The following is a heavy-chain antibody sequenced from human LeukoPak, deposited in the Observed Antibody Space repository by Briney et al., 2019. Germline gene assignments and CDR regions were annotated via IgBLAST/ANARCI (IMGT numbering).Heavy chain of an antibody. CDR2: INSDGSST. Sequence: GGSLRLSCAASGFTFSSYWMHWVRQAPGKGLVWVSRINSDGSSTSYADSVKGRFTVSRDNAKNTVYLQMNSLRAEDTAVYYCARSLGSSGYQDYWGQGTLVTVSS. D-gene: IGHD3-22*01. V-gene: IGHV3-74*01. CDR1: GFTFSSYW. J-gene: IGHJ4*02. CDR3: ARSLGSSGYQDY.